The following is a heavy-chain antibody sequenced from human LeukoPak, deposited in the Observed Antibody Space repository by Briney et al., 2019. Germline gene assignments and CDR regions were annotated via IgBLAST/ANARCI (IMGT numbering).Heavy chain of an antibody. CDR3: GRNLGSGSTH. Sequence: SETLSLTCSVSGASISSDYWNWVRQSPGRGLEGIGYTHYRGDINYNPSLKSRLTMSVDASSNQVSLKLSSVTAADAAVYYCGRNLGSGSTHWGQGTLVTVSS. CDR1: GASISSDY. D-gene: IGHD3-10*01. CDR2: THYRGDI. J-gene: IGHJ4*02. V-gene: IGHV4-59*01.